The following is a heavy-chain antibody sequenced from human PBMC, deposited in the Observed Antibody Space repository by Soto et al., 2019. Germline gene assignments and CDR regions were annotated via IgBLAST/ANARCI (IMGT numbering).Heavy chain of an antibody. J-gene: IGHJ3*02. Sequence: TSETLSLTCAVYGGSFSSYYWSWIRQPPGKGLEWIGYIYYSGSTNYNPSLKSRVTISVDTSKNQFSPKLSSVTAADTAVYYCARGPYYYDSSGYYPFNIWGQGTMVTVSS. D-gene: IGHD3-22*01. CDR3: ARGPYYYDSSGYYPFNI. V-gene: IGHV4-59*01. CDR1: GGSFSSYY. CDR2: IYYSGST.